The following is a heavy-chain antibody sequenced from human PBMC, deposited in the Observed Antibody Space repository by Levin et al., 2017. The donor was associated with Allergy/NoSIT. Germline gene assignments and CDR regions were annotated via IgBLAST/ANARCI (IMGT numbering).Heavy chain of an antibody. CDR2: ISSSGSTI. CDR3: ARETPIEYTIFGVVIIGAFDI. Sequence: PGGSLRLSCAASGFTFSSYEMNWVRQAPGKGLEWVSYISSSGSTIYYADSVKGRFTISRDNAKNSLYLQMNSLRAEDTAVYYCARETPIEYTIFGVVIIGAFDIWGQGTMVTVSS. V-gene: IGHV3-48*03. D-gene: IGHD3-3*01. J-gene: IGHJ3*02. CDR1: GFTFSSYE.